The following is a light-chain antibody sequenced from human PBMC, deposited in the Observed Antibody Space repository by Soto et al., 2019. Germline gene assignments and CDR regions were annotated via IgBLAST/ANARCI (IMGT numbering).Light chain of an antibody. CDR1: SGSIASNY. CDR3: QSYDSTHQV. J-gene: IGLJ2*01. Sequence: NFMLTQPHSVSESPGKTVTISCTRSSGSIASNYVQWYQQRPGSSPTTVIYEDNQRPSEVPDRFSGSIDSSSNSASLTISGLKTEDEADYYCQSYDSTHQVFGVGTKLTVL. V-gene: IGLV6-57*01. CDR2: EDN.